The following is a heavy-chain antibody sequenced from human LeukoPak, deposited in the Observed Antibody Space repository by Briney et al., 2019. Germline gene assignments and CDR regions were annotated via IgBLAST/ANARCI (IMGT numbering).Heavy chain of an antibody. J-gene: IGHJ3*02. CDR2: FDPEDGET. CDR1: GYTLTELS. CDR3: ATGQQLFLDAFDI. V-gene: IGHV1-24*01. Sequence: ASVKVSCKVSGYTLTELSMHWVRQAPGKGLEWMGGFDPEDGETIYAQKFQGRVTITEDTSTDTAYMELSSLRSEDTAVYYCATGQQLFLDAFDIWGQGTMVTVSS. D-gene: IGHD6-13*01.